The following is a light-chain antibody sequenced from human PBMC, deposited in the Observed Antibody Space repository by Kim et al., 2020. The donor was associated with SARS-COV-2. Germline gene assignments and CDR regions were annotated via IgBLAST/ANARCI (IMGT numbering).Light chain of an antibody. J-gene: IGKJ1*01. CDR2: AAS. Sequence: ASIGDRVTITCRATQAIGNYLACYQQKPGKSPQLLIYAASTLQSGVPSRFIGSGSGTDFTLTISGLQPEDAAIYYCQKYNSAPWTFGQGTKVDIK. CDR3: QKYNSAPWT. CDR1: QAIGNY. V-gene: IGKV1-27*01.